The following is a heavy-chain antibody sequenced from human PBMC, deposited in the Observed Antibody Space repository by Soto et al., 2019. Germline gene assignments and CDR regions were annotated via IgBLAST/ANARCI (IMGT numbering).Heavy chain of an antibody. CDR3: AADERYYDILTGYSRRRNYYYGMDV. D-gene: IGHD3-9*01. CDR2: MVVGSGNT. CDR1: VFTFTSSA. Sequence: SVKVSCKTSVFTFTSSALQWVRQARGQRLEWIGWMVVGSGNTNYAQKFQERVTITRDMSTSTAYMELSRLRSEDTAVYYCAADERYYDILTGYSRRRNYYYGMDVWGQGTTVTASS. J-gene: IGHJ6*02. V-gene: IGHV1-58*01.